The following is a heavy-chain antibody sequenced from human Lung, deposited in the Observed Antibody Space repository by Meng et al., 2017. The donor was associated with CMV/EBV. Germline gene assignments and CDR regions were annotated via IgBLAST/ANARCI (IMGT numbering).Heavy chain of an antibody. CDR2: ISYDGSNK. D-gene: IGHD6-19*01. CDR3: ARGEHRIAVAGSAFDI. V-gene: IGHV3-30-3*01. Sequence: SXKISXAASGFTFSSYAMHWVRQAPGKGLEWVAVISYDGSNKYYADSVKGRFTISRDNSKNTLYLQMNSLRAEDTAVYYCARGEHRIAVAGSAFDIWGQWPMVTVSS. CDR1: GFTFSSYA. J-gene: IGHJ3*02.